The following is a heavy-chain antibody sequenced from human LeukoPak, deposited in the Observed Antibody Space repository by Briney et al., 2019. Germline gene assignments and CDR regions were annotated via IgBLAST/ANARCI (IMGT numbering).Heavy chain of an antibody. CDR1: GGSISSSRSY. CDR2: IYYSGIT. D-gene: IGHD2-21*01. Sequence: PSETLSLTCTVSGGSISSSRSYWAWIRKPPGKGLEWIGLIYYSGITYYNPSPKSRLTISVDTPKNQFPLKGNFVSAADAAVYYCATTPTGSMLSHFDPWGQGTLVTVSS. J-gene: IGHJ5*02. CDR3: ATTPTGSMLSHFDP. V-gene: IGHV4-39*01.